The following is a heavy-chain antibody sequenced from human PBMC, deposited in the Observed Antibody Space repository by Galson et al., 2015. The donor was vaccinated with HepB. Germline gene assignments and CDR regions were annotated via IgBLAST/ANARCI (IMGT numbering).Heavy chain of an antibody. J-gene: IGHJ5*02. V-gene: IGHV3-66*01. CDR3: TGDRYGRRGDWFDP. CDR1: GFTFSSYA. CDR2: IYSGGTT. Sequence: SLRLSCAASGFTFSSYAMHWVRQAPGKGLEWVSVIYSGGTTYYADSVKDRFTISRDNSKNTLYLQMNSLRAEDTAVYYCTGDRYGRRGDWFDPWGQGTLVTVSS. D-gene: IGHD3-9*01.